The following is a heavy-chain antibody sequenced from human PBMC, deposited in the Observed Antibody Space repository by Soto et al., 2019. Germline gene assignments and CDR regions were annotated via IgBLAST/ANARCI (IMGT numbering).Heavy chain of an antibody. V-gene: IGHV3-30*18. CDR2: ISYDGSNK. CDR1: GFTFSSYG. D-gene: IGHD1-26*01. J-gene: IGHJ4*02. CDR3: VKGGWLLPIDY. Sequence: QVQLVESGGGVVQPGRSLRLSCAASGFTFSSYGMHWVRQAPGKGLEWVAVISYDGSNKYYADSVKGRFTISRDNSKNTLYLQMNSLRAEDTAVYYCVKGGWLLPIDYWGQGTLVTVSS.